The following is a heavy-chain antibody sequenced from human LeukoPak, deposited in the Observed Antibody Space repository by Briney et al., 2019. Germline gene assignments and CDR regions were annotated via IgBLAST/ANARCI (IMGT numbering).Heavy chain of an antibody. V-gene: IGHV4-4*07. CDR2: VYSDGIT. CDR1: GGSISSYY. J-gene: IGHJ5*02. CDR3: ARDRLAVTGINLFDP. Sequence: SETLSLTCTVSGGSISSYYWSWIRQPAGKAMEWIGRVYSDGITDYNSSLKSRVTMSVDTSKNQFSLRLSSVTAADTAVYYCARDRLAVTGINLFDPWGQGTLVTVSS. D-gene: IGHD6-19*01.